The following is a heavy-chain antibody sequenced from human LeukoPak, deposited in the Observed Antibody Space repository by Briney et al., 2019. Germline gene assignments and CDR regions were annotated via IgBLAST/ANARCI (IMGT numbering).Heavy chain of an antibody. CDR1: GYTFTTYG. CDR3: ARHYGGTFFDY. V-gene: IGHV1-18*01. D-gene: IGHD4-23*01. CDR2: ISAYSGST. Sequence: GASVKVSCKASGYTFTTYGISWVRQAPGQGLEWMGWISAYSGSTNYAQNLQGRVTMTTDTSTGTAYMELRSLRSDDTAVYYCARHYGGTFFDYWGQGTLVTVSS. J-gene: IGHJ4*02.